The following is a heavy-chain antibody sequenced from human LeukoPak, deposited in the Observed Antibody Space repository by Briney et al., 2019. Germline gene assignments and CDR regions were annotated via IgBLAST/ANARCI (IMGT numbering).Heavy chain of an antibody. D-gene: IGHD5-24*01. CDR3: ARGSGGRWLQFFDY. V-gene: IGHV4-59*12. CDR1: GGSISSYY. CDR2: MSYSGST. Sequence: PSETLSLTCTVSGGSISSYYWSWIRQPPGKGLEWIGYMSYSGSTNYNPSLNSPVSISVDTSKNQFSLKLSSVTAADTAVYYCARGSGGRWLQFFDYWGQGTLVTVSS. J-gene: IGHJ4*02.